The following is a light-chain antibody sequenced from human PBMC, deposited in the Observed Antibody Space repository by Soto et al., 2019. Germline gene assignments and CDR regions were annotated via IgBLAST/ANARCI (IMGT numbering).Light chain of an antibody. Sequence: EIVLTQSPGTLSLSPGERATLSCRASQSVSNNYLAWYQQKPGQAPRLLIYGASSRATGIPGRFSGSGSGTDFTLTISRLEPDDFAVYYCQQYGSSFIFTFGPGTKVDIK. CDR2: GAS. CDR3: QQYGSSFIFT. J-gene: IGKJ3*01. V-gene: IGKV3-20*01. CDR1: QSVSNNY.